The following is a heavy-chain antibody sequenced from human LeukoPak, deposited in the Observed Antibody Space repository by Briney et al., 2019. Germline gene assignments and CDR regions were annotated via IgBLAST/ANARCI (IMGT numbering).Heavy chain of an antibody. CDR1: GFTFSSYW. V-gene: IGHV3-7*01. Sequence: GGSLRLSCAASGFTFSSYWMSWVRQAPGKGLEWVASIKEDGSEKYYVDSVKGRFTISRDNAKNSVYLQMNSLRAEDTAVYYCARDWSDGFDYWGQGTLVTVSS. D-gene: IGHD3-3*01. CDR2: IKEDGSEK. CDR3: ARDWSDGFDY. J-gene: IGHJ4*02.